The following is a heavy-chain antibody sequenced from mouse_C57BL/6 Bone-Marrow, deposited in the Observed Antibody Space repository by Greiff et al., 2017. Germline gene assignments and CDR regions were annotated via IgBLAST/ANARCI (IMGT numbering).Heavy chain of an antibody. CDR2: IDPETGGT. V-gene: IGHV1-15*01. D-gene: IGHD1-1*01. CDR1: GYTFTDYE. Sequence: VQLQQSGAELVRPGASVTLSCKASGYTFTDYEMHWVKQTPVHGLEWIGAIDPETGGTAYNQKFKGKAILTADKSSSTAYMERRSLTSEDSAVYYCTRKGGSSLDYGGQGTTLTGSS. J-gene: IGHJ2*01. CDR3: TRKGGSSLDY.